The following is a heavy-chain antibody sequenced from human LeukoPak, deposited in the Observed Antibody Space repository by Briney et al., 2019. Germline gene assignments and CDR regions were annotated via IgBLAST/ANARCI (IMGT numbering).Heavy chain of an antibody. CDR3: AKESTWTGTDTNYFDY. CDR2: ISNDGTNK. J-gene: IGHJ4*02. Sequence: GGSLRLSCAASGFTFRSYSMNWVRQAPGKGLEWVAVISNDGTNKYYADSVKGQFTFSRDNSKTTLYLQMNSLRTEDTAVYYCAKESTWTGTDTNYFDYWGQGTLVTVSS. CDR1: GFTFRSYS. D-gene: IGHD3/OR15-3a*01. V-gene: IGHV3-30*18.